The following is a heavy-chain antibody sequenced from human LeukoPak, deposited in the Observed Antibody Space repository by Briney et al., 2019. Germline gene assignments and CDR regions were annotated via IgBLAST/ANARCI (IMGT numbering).Heavy chain of an antibody. CDR3: AKGGHFSCFDP. V-gene: IGHV3-23*01. D-gene: IGHD1-26*01. Sequence: GGSLRLSCGASGFIFRNSAMTWVRQAPGKGLEWVSTISGYGDTTYYADSVKGRFTISRDNSKNTLYGQMSSLRADDTAVYYCAKGGHFSCFDPWGQGTLVIVSS. J-gene: IGHJ5*02. CDR1: GFIFRNSA. CDR2: ISGYGDTT.